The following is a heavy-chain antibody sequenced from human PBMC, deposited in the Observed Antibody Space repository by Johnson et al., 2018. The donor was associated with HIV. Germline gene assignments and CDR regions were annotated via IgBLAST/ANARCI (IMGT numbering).Heavy chain of an antibody. CDR1: GFTFDDYG. V-gene: IGHV3-20*04. D-gene: IGHD7-27*01. CDR3: AKGGLGILDAFDF. J-gene: IGHJ3*01. Sequence: MLLVESGGGVVRPGGSLRLSCAASGFTFDDYGMTWVRQAPGKGLEWVSGISWNSGSIGYAASVTGRFTISRDNAKNSLYLQMNTLRPEDTALYYCAKGGLGILDAFDFWGQGTMVTVSS. CDR2: ISWNSGSI.